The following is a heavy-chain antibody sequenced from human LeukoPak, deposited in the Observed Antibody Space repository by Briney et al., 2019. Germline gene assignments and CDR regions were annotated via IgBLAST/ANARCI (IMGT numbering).Heavy chain of an antibody. CDR3: ARVDSSSWFTYFDY. V-gene: IGHV1-2*02. CDR1: GYTFTGYY. Sequence: ASVKVSCKASGYTFTGYYMHWVRQAPGQGLEWMGWINPNSGGTNYAQKFQGRVTMTRDTSISTAYMELSRLRSDDTAVYYCARVDSSSWFTYFDYWGQGTLVTVSS. D-gene: IGHD6-13*01. CDR2: INPNSGGT. J-gene: IGHJ4*02.